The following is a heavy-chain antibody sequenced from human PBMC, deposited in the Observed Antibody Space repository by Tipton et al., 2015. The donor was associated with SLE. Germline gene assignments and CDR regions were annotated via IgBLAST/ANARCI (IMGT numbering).Heavy chain of an antibody. CDR2: IYYSGST. CDR1: GGSISSSSYY. D-gene: IGHD3-22*01. J-gene: IGHJ4*02. CDR3: ARGGSESWLLLND. Sequence: TLSLTCTVSGGSISSSSYYWSWIRQPPGKGLEWIGYIYYSGSTNYNPSLKSRVTISVDTSKNQFSLKLSPVTAADTAVYYCARGGSESWLLLNDWGQGTLVTVSS. V-gene: IGHV4-61*05.